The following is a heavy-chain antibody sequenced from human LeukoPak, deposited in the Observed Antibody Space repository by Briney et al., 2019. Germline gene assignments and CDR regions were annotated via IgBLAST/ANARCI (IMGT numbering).Heavy chain of an antibody. CDR3: PKGGYTYGGRLFDY. D-gene: IGHD5-18*01. CDR1: GFTFDDYV. V-gene: IGHV3-43*02. Sequence: PGGSLRLSCAASGFTFDDYVMHWVRQAPGKGLEWVSFISGDGGATYYADSAKGRFTISRDNGRKSLYLQMDSLRTEDTALYYCPKGGYTYGGRLFDYWGQGTLVTVSS. J-gene: IGHJ4*02. CDR2: ISGDGGAT.